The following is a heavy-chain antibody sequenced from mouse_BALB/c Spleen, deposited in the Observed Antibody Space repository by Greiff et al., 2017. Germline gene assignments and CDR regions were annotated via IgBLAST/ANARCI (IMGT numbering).Heavy chain of an antibody. D-gene: IGHD2-1*01. V-gene: IGHV14-3*02. CDR3: ALYYLYFDV. J-gene: IGHJ1*01. CDR1: GFNIKDTY. CDR2: IDPANGNT. Sequence: EVQLQQSGAELVKPGASVKLSCTASGFNIKDTYMHWVKQRPEQGLECIGRIDPANGNTKYDPKFQGKATITADTSSNTAYLQLSSLTSEDTAVYYCALYYLYFDVWGAGTTVTVSS.